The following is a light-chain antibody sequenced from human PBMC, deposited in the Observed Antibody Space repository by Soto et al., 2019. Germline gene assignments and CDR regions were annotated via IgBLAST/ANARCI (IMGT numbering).Light chain of an antibody. CDR1: QGISSY. CDR2: AAS. CDR3: QHLDSYST. V-gene: IGKV1-9*01. Sequence: DIQLTQSPSFLSASVGDIVTITCRASQGISSYLAWYQQKPGKAPKLLFYAASTLQSGVPSRISGSGSGTEFTLTISRLQPEDFATYYCQHLDSYSTLGQGTRLEIK. J-gene: IGKJ5*01.